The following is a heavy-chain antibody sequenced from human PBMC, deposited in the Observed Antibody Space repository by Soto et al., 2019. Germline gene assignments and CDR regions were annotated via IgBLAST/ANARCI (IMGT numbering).Heavy chain of an antibody. Sequence: QVQLVQSGAEVKKPGSSVKVSCKASGDTFSSYAISWVRQAPGQGLEWMGGIIPIFGTANYAQKFQGRVTITADESTSTAYMELCSLRSEDTDVYYCARDGSGYRSRASPMDVWGQGTTVTVSS. CDR1: GDTFSSYA. CDR2: IIPIFGTA. CDR3: ARDGSGYRSRASPMDV. D-gene: IGHD5-12*01. J-gene: IGHJ6*02. V-gene: IGHV1-69*01.